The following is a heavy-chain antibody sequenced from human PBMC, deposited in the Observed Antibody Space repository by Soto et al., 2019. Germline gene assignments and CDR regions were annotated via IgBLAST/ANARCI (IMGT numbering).Heavy chain of an antibody. CDR3: ARDRGERGGYYWGY. CDR1: GGSISSYY. Sequence: QVQLQESGPGLVKPSETLSLSCTVSGGSISSYYWSWIRQPPGKGLEWIGYIYDSGRTNYNPSLKTRVTISVDTSKNQFSLKLRSVTAADTAVYDCARDRGERGGYYWGYWGQGTLVTVSS. D-gene: IGHD3-22*01. J-gene: IGHJ4*02. CDR2: IYDSGRT. V-gene: IGHV4-59*01.